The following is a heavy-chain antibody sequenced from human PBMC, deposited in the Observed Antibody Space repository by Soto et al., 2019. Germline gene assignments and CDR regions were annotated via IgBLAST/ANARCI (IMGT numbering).Heavy chain of an antibody. Sequence: EVQLVESGGGLVQPGGSLKLSCAASGFIFSGSAIHWVRQASGKGLEWVGRIRSRANNFATSSAASVKGRFTFSRDDSKNTAYLQMNTLKPEDTAVYNCARGQGAAIGDYYYHGMDVWGQGTTVTVSS. V-gene: IGHV3-73*02. CDR1: GFIFSGSA. CDR3: ARGQGAAIGDYYYHGMDV. D-gene: IGHD2-2*02. J-gene: IGHJ6*02. CDR2: IRSRANNFAT.